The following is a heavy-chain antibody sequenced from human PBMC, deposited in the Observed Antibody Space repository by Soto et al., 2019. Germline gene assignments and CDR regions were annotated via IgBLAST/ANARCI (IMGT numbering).Heavy chain of an antibody. V-gene: IGHV4-31*02. Sequence: SETLSVTWTVSGGSISSGGYYWSWIRQHPGKGLEWIGYIYYSGSTYYNPSLKSRVTISVDTSKNQFSLKLSSVTAADTAVYYCASRGDYGDYDGVGAFDIWGQGTMVTVSS. D-gene: IGHD4-17*01. J-gene: IGHJ3*02. CDR2: IYYSGST. CDR3: ASRGDYGDYDGVGAFDI. CDR1: GGSISSGGYY.